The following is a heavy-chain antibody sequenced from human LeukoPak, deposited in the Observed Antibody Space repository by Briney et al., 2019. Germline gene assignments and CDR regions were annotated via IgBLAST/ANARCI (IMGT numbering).Heavy chain of an antibody. V-gene: IGHV3-15*01. D-gene: IGHD3-3*01. CDR1: GFTFSNAW. J-gene: IGHJ3*02. CDR2: IKSKTDGGTT. Sequence: GGSLRLSCAASGFTFSNAWMSWVRQAPGKGLEWVGRIKSKTDGGTTDYAAPVKGRFTISRDDSKNTLYLHMNSLKTADTAVYYCTTDTYYDFWRPHPDAFDIWGQGTMVTVSS. CDR3: TTDTYYDFWRPHPDAFDI.